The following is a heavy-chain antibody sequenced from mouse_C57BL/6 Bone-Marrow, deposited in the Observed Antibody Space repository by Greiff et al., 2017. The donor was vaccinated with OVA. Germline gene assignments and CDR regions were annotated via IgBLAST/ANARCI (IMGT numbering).Heavy chain of an antibody. CDR1: GYSFTGYY. Sequence: DVKLQESGPELVKPGASVKISCKASGYSFTGYYMNWVKQSPEKSLEWIGEINPSTGGTTYNQKFKAKATLTVDKSSSTAYMQLKSLTSEDSAVYYCARTYRLWYFDVWGTGTTVTVSS. CDR2: INPSTGGT. V-gene: IGHV1-42*01. CDR3: ARTYRLWYFDV. D-gene: IGHD5-1*01. J-gene: IGHJ1*03.